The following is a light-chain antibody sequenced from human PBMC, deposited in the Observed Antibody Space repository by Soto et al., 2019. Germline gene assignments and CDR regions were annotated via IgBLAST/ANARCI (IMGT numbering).Light chain of an antibody. Sequence: DIQMTQSPSTLSASLGDRVTIICRASRSVDKWLAWYQQKSGKAPKLLIYEASQLQSGVPSRIGGSGSGTEFTLTINTLPPEDVATYYCQQYYSFWTFGQGTTVEV. CDR1: RSVDKW. J-gene: IGKJ1*01. CDR2: EAS. CDR3: QQYYSFWT. V-gene: IGKV1-5*02.